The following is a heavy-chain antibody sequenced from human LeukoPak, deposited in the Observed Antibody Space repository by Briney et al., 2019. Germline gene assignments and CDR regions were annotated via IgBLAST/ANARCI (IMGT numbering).Heavy chain of an antibody. Sequence: SLTLSCAASGFTFTSYAMGWVRQAPGKGLESVSSASGSADGTYYADSVKGRFTISRDNSKKTLDLHMDSLRAEDTAVYYCAKERLGGNYGDYAVDYWGQGTMVTVSS. J-gene: IGHJ4*02. CDR1: GFTFTSYA. V-gene: IGHV3-23*01. D-gene: IGHD4-17*01. CDR2: ASGSADGT. CDR3: AKERLGGNYGDYAVDY.